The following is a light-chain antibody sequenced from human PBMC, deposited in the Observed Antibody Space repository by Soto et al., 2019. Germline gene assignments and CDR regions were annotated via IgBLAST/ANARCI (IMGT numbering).Light chain of an antibody. J-gene: IGKJ4*01. V-gene: IGKV3-11*01. Sequence: EIVLTQSPVTLSLSPGERATFSCRASQSVTNSLAWYQQKPGQAPRLLVYDASNRATGIPTRFSGSGSGTDFTLTISNLEPEDFAVYYCQQHISWPLTFGGGTKVDIK. CDR2: DAS. CDR1: QSVTNS. CDR3: QQHISWPLT.